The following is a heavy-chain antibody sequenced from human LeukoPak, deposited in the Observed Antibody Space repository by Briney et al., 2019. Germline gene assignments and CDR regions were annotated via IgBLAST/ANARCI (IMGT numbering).Heavy chain of an antibody. D-gene: IGHD1-26*01. V-gene: IGHV4-39*01. J-gene: IGHJ4*02. CDR1: GVSISGSGHY. CDR3: AKSGGYGLIDC. Sequence: SETLSLTCAVSGVSISGSGHYWGWIRQPPGKGLEWIGNIYHSGSTYYNASLQSRVTTSIDTSKNQFSLRLNSVTAADTAMYYCAKSGGYGLIDCWGQGTLVTVSS. CDR2: IYHSGST.